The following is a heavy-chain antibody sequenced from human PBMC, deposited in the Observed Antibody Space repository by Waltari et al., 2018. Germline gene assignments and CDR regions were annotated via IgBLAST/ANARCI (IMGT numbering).Heavy chain of an antibody. CDR3: ASPPPTGGSSFDF. J-gene: IGHJ4*02. Sequence: QLQLQESGPGLVKPSETLSLTCLVSGDSIRCHYFRWGWIRRPPGKGLEWIGHRHYSGTADYNPSLKGRASILVDTSRRHFSLELSSVTAADTAIYYCASPPPTGGSSFDFWGQGIQVTVTS. D-gene: IGHD3-16*01. CDR2: RHYSGTA. CDR1: GDSIRCHYFR. V-gene: IGHV4-39*07.